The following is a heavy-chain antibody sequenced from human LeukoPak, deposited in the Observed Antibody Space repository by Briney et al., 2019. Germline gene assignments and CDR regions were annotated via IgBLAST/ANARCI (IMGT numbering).Heavy chain of an antibody. J-gene: IGHJ6*02. CDR2: IYYSGST. V-gene: IGHV4-61*01. CDR3: ARADGSGWYLAGHYYYYGMDV. Sequence: PSETLSLTCTVSGGSVSSGSYYWSWIRQPPGKGLEWIGYIYYSGSTNYNPSLKSRVTISVDTSKNQFSLKLSSVTAADTAVYYCARADGSGWYLAGHYYYYGMDVWGQGTTVTVSS. CDR1: GGSVSSGSYY. D-gene: IGHD6-19*01.